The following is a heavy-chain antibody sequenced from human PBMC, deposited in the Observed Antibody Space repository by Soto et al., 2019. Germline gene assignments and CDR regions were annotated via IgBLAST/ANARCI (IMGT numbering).Heavy chain of an antibody. Sequence: GGSLRLSCAASGFTFGSYGMHWVRQAPGKGLEWVAVISYDGNNKYYADSVRGRFTISRDNFKNTLYLQMDSLRAEDTAMYYCAKDHLETTVTTPSYWGQGTLVTVSS. D-gene: IGHD4-17*01. CDR1: GFTFGSYG. CDR3: AKDHLETTVTTPSY. CDR2: ISYDGNNK. V-gene: IGHV3-30*18. J-gene: IGHJ4*02.